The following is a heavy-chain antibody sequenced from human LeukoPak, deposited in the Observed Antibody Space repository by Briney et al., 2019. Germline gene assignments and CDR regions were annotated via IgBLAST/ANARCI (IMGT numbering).Heavy chain of an antibody. CDR3: ARHGGGYDHLDY. CDR1: GGSISSSASY. D-gene: IGHD5-12*01. CDR2: IYYSGIT. J-gene: IGHJ4*02. Sequence: SETLSLTCTVSGGSISSSASYWGWVRQPPGKGLEWIGAIYYSGITYYNPPLKSRVTLSVDTSKNQFSLGLRSVTAADTAVYYCARHGGGYDHLDYWGQGTLVTVSS. V-gene: IGHV4-39*01.